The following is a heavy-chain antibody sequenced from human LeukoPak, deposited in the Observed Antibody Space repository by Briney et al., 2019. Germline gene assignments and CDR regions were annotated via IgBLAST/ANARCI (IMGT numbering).Heavy chain of an antibody. D-gene: IGHD6-13*01. CDR3: ARGRTAAGTGAFDI. J-gene: IGHJ3*02. CDR1: GYTFTSYA. Sequence: ASVKVSCMASGYTFTSYAMHWVRQAPGQRLEWMGWINAGNGNTKYSQKFQGRVTITRDTSASTAYMELSSLRSEDTAVYYCARGRTAAGTGAFDIWGQGTMVTVSS. V-gene: IGHV1-3*01. CDR2: INAGNGNT.